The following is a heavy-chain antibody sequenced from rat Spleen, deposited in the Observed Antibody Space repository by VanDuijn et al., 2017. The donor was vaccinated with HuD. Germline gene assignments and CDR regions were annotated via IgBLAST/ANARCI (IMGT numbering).Heavy chain of an antibody. V-gene: IGHV5-29*01. CDR3: VRQWDY. CDR2: ISYDGSST. J-gene: IGHJ2*01. CDR1: GFTFSNYG. Sequence: EVQLVESGGGSVQPGRSLKLSCAASGFTFSNYGMAWVRQAPTKGLEWVAAISYDGSSTYYRDSVKGRFTISRDNAKSTLYLQMDSLRSEDTATYYCVRQWDYWGQGVLVTVSS.